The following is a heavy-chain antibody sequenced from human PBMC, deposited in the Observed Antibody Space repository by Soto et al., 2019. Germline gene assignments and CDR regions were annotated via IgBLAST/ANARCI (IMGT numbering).Heavy chain of an antibody. V-gene: IGHV5-51*01. CDR3: VRQPWYDILTGYNYYGMDV. Sequence: PGXSLKISCKGSGYSFTSYWIGWVRQTPGKGLEWMGIIYPGGSDTRYSPSFQGQVTISADKSISTAYLQWSSLKASDTAMYYCVRQPWYDILTGYNYYGMDVWGQGTTVTVSS. CDR2: IYPGGSDT. CDR1: GYSFTSYW. D-gene: IGHD3-9*01. J-gene: IGHJ6*02.